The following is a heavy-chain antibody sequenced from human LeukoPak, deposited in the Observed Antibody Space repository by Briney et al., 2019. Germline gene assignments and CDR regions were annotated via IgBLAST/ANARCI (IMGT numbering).Heavy chain of an antibody. CDR1: GGSISSYY. Sequence: PSETLSLTCTVSGGSISSYYWSWIRQPPGKGLEWIGYIYYSGSTNYNPSLKSRVTISVDTSKNQFSLKLSSVAAADTAVYYCVRGGVVVPAATSYYYYGMDVWGQGTTVTVSS. CDR2: IYYSGST. D-gene: IGHD2-2*01. V-gene: IGHV4-59*01. CDR3: VRGGVVVPAATSYYYYGMDV. J-gene: IGHJ6*02.